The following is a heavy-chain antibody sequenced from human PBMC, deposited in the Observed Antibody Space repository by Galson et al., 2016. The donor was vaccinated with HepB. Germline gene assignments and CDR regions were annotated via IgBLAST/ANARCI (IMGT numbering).Heavy chain of an antibody. V-gene: IGHV3-23*01. J-gene: IGHJ4*02. CDR1: GFTFSDYA. CDR2: ISPLGGSR. CDR3: AYRRRQLVLPPEY. D-gene: IGHD6-13*01. Sequence: SLRLSCAASGFTFSDYAMTWVRQAPGKGLECVSSISPLGGSRYYAGSVKGRFTVSRDNSKNTLYLQMDSLTAEDTAVYYCAYRRRQLVLPPEYWGLGTLVTVSP.